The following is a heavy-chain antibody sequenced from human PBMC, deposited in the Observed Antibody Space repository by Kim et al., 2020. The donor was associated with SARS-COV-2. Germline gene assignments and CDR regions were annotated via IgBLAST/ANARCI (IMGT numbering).Heavy chain of an antibody. J-gene: IGHJ6*02. D-gene: IGHD2-15*01. CDR3: TTAVVVVAASYYYYGMDV. Sequence: KGRFNITRDDSKNTLYLQMNSLKTEDTAVYYCTTAVVVVAASYYYYGMDVWGQGTTVTVSS. V-gene: IGHV3-15*01.